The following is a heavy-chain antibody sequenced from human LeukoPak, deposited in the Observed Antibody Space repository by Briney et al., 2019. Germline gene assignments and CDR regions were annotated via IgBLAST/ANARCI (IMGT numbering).Heavy chain of an antibody. Sequence: PGGSLRLSCAVSGFTFSSYWMNWVRQAPGKGLEWVANINQNGSDKYYVESVKGRFTISRDNAKNSLYLQMNGLRDEDTAVYYCARALEYSSSSPLDYWGQGTLVTVSS. V-gene: IGHV3-7*04. CDR2: INQNGSDK. CDR3: ARALEYSSSSPLDY. CDR1: GFTFSSYW. J-gene: IGHJ4*02. D-gene: IGHD6-6*01.